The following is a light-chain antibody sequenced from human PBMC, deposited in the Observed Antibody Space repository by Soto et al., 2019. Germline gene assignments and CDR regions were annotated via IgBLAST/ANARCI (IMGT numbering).Light chain of an antibody. V-gene: IGKV3-20*01. CDR2: GAS. CDR3: QQYGGSPVT. CDR1: QTVIGSA. Sequence: IVLTQSPGILSLSPGERATLSCRASQTVIGSALAWYQQKPAQAPRLLVYGASNRATGLPDRFSGSGSGTDFTLTISRLEPEDVAFYFCQQYGGSPVTFGGGTNLEI. J-gene: IGKJ4*01.